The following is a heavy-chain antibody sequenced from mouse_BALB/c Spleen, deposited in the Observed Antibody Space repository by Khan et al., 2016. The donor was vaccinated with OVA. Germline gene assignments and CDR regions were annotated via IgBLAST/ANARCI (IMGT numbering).Heavy chain of an antibody. J-gene: IGHJ3*01. Sequence: VQLKESGPGLVKPSQSLSLTCTVTGYSITSDYAWNWIRQFPGNKLEWMGYISYSGRTSYNPSLKSRISVTRDTSKNQFFLQLNSVTTEDTATYCGAMGRTYWGQGTLVTVSA. CDR1: GYSITSDYA. CDR3: AMGRTY. V-gene: IGHV3-2*02. CDR2: ISYSGRT. D-gene: IGHD4-1*01.